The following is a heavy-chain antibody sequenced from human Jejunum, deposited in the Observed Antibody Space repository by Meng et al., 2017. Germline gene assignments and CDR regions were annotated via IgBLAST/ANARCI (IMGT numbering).Heavy chain of an antibody. Sequence: SETLSLTCTVSGDSSSPTYYWCWIRQSPGKGLAWIASVDHSGTTYYNPSLQTRVSISVDTSKNQLSLNLKSVTATDTAIYFCARDRTHVNWFFYWGQG. CDR1: GDSSSPTYY. V-gene: IGHV4-38-2*02. CDR3: ARDRTHVNWFFY. J-gene: IGHJ5*01. D-gene: IGHD2-8*01. CDR2: VDHSGTT.